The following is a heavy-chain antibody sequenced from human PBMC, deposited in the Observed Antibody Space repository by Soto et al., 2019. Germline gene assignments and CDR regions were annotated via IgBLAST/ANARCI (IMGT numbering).Heavy chain of an antibody. CDR2: IYYSGST. J-gene: IGHJ3*02. Sequence: SETLPLTCTVSGGSISSSRYYWGWIRQPPGKGLEWIGSIYYSGSTYYNPSLKSRVTISVDTSKNQFSLKLSSVTAADTAVYYCAGQPKDAFDIWGQGTMVTVSS. CDR3: AGQPKDAFDI. V-gene: IGHV4-39*01. CDR1: GGSISSSRYY.